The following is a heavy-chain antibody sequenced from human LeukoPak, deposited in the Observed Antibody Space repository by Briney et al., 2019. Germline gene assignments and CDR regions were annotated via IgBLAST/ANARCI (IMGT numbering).Heavy chain of an antibody. Sequence: GGSLRLSCAASGFTFNIYSMNWVRQAPGKGLEWVSRITSSSHYIFYADSVKGRFTISRDNAKNSLYQDMSIQRADDTAVYYCARAENSGSGGHNPWGQGTLVTVSS. J-gene: IGHJ5*02. CDR2: ITSSSHYI. V-gene: IGHV3-21*01. CDR1: GFTFNIYS. CDR3: ARAENSGSGGHNP. D-gene: IGHD1-26*01.